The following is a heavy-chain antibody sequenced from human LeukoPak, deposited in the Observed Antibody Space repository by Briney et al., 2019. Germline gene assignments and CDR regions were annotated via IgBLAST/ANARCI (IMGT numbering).Heavy chain of an antibody. CDR2: TYSSGST. D-gene: IGHD3-22*01. Sequence: PSETLSLPCTVSGGSISSYYWSWIRQPAGKGLEWVGRTYSSGSTNYNPSLESRVTMSVDTSKNQFSLKLSSVTAADTAVYYCARDLGYDGSGYYGGDAFDIWGQGTMVTVSS. CDR3: ARDLGYDGSGYYGGDAFDI. CDR1: GGSISSYY. V-gene: IGHV4-4*07. J-gene: IGHJ3*02.